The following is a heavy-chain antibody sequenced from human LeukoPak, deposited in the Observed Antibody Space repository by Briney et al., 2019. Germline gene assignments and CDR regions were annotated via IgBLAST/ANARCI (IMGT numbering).Heavy chain of an antibody. CDR3: ARGIITMVRGVLSYFDY. J-gene: IGHJ4*02. CDR1: GGSISSGGYY. CDR2: IYYSGST. V-gene: IGHV4-31*03. Sequence: PSETLSLTCTVSGGSISSGGYYWSWIRQHPGKGLEWIGYIYYSGSTYYNPSLKSRVTISVDTSKNQFSLKLSSVTAADTAVYYCARGIITMVRGVLSYFDYWGQGTLVTVSS. D-gene: IGHD3-10*01.